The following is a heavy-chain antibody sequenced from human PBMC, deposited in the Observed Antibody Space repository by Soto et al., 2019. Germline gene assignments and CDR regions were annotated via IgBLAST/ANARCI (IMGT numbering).Heavy chain of an antibody. V-gene: IGHV3-11*06. CDR2: ISSSSSYT. CDR3: ARWIRPYWYFDL. Sequence: GGSLRLSCAASGFTFSDYYMSWIRQAPGKGLEWVSYISSSSSYTNYADSVKGRFTISRDNAKNSLYLQMNSLRAEDTAVYYCARWIRPYWYFDLWGRGTLVTVSS. D-gene: IGHD5-18*01. CDR1: GFTFSDYY. J-gene: IGHJ2*01.